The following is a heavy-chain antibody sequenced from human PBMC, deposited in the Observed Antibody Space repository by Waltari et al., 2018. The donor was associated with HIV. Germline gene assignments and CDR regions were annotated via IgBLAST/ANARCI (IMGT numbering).Heavy chain of an antibody. CDR3: AGGGGALRQGYAFVI. CDR2: KNQNGNDN. Sequence: EVQVVESGGGLVQPGGSLRLSCAASGLRFPTHWLSWVRQAQGKGVEWMANKNQNGNDNFYVDSVKGRFTVSRDNGDNSLYLQMNSLRAEDTAVYYCAGGGGALRQGYAFVIWGLGTRVTVSS. V-gene: IGHV3-7*01. CDR1: GLRFPTHW. J-gene: IGHJ3*02. D-gene: IGHD3-10*01.